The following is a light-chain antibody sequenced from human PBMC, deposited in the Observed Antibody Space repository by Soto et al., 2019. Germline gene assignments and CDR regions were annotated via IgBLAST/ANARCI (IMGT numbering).Light chain of an antibody. Sequence: QSALTQPPSASGSPGQSVAISCTGTSSDVGAYNHVSWYQQHPGKAPKLLIYEVNKRPSGVPDRFSGSKSGNTASLTVSGLQAEDEADYYCSSYARNFIHVLGTGTKVTVL. CDR3: SSYARNFIHV. CDR2: EVN. V-gene: IGLV2-8*01. J-gene: IGLJ1*01. CDR1: SSDVGAYNH.